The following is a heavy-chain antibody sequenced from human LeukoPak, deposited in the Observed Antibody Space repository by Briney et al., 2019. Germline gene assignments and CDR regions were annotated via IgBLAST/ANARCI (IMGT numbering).Heavy chain of an antibody. CDR1: GGSISSYY. CDR2: IYYSGST. D-gene: IGHD5-18*01. V-gene: IGHV4-59*01. Sequence: SETLSLTCTVSGGSISSYYWSWIRQPPGKGLEWIGYIYYSGSTNYNPSLKSRVTISLDTSKNQFSLKLSSVKAADTAVFSCARDAGYSYGAFDYWGQGTLVTVSS. CDR3: ARDAGYSYGAFDY. J-gene: IGHJ4*02.